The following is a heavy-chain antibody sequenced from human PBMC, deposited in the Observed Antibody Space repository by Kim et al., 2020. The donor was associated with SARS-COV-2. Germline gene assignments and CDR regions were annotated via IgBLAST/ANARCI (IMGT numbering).Heavy chain of an antibody. CDR2: GK. Sequence: GKHYAQKFQGRVTMTRDTPLSTAYMELSRLRSDDTAVYYCARDVEGWFDYWGQGTLVTVSS. D-gene: IGHD2-15*01. V-gene: IGHV1-2*02. J-gene: IGHJ4*02. CDR3: ARDVEGWFDY.